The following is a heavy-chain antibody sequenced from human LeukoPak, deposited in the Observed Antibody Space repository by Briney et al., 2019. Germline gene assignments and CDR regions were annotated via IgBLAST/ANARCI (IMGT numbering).Heavy chain of an antibody. D-gene: IGHD3-22*01. CDR3: AREIQGYDSSGYYYGTDY. CDR1: GYTFTSYG. CDR2: ISAYNGNT. Sequence: ASVKLSCKASGYTFTSYGISWVRQAPGQGLEWMGWISAYNGNTNYAQKLQGRVTMTTDTSTSTAYMELRSLRSDDTAVYYCAREIQGYDSSGYYYGTDYWGQGTLVTVSS. V-gene: IGHV1-18*01. J-gene: IGHJ4*02.